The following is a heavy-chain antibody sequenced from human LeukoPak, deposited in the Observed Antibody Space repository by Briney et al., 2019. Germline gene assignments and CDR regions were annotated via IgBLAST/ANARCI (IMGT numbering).Heavy chain of an antibody. CDR1: GFTFSSYS. J-gene: IGHJ5*02. CDR3: AGDLRSYSSGFTTTTFDP. CDR2: ISSSSSTI. D-gene: IGHD6-19*01. V-gene: IGHV3-48*01. Sequence: PGGSLRLSCAASGFTFSSYSMNWVRQAPGEGLEWVSYISSSSSTIYYADSVKGRFTISRDNAKNSLYLQMNSLRAEDTAVYYCAGDLRSYSSGFTTTTFDPWGQGTLVTVSS.